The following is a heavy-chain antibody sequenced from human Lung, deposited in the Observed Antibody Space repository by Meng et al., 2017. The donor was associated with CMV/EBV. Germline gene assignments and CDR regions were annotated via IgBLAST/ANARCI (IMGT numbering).Heavy chain of an antibody. CDR3: AKDLTRRGRIVSSAGTIRRGYYYYGMDV. Sequence: SXAASGFTFSSYAMSWVRQAPGKGLEWVSAISGSGGTTYYADSVKGRFPISRDNSKNTLYLQMNSLRDEESAVYYCAKDLTRRGRIVSSAGTIRRGYYYYGMDVWXQGTXVTVSS. J-gene: IGHJ6*02. V-gene: IGHV3-23*01. D-gene: IGHD6-13*01. CDR1: GFTFSSYA. CDR2: ISGSGGTT.